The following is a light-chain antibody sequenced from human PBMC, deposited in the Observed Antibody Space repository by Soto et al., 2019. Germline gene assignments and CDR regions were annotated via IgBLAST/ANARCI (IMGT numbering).Light chain of an antibody. J-gene: IGLJ3*02. CDR3: QTWGTGFWV. CDR1: SGHSSYA. Sequence: QLVLTQSPSASASLGASVKLTCTLSSGHSSYAIAWHQQQPEKGPRYLMKLNSDGSHSKGDGIPDRFSGSSSGAERCLTISSLQSEDEADYYCQTWGTGFWVFGGGTKVTVL. V-gene: IGLV4-69*01. CDR2: LNSDGSH.